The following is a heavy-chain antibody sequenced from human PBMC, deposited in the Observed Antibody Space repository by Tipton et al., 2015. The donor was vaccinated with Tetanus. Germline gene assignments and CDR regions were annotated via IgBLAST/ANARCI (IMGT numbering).Heavy chain of an antibody. Sequence: SLRLSCAASGFTFSNYWMHWVRQVPGKGLVWVSVISSDESTTKYADPVKGRFTISRDNSKNTLYLQMNSLRPEDTAVYYCAKEFQRARIRFFDSWGQGTQVTASS. CDR1: GFTFSNYW. CDR3: AKEFQRARIRFFDS. J-gene: IGHJ4*02. V-gene: IGHV3-74*03. D-gene: IGHD3-10*01. CDR2: ISSDESTT.